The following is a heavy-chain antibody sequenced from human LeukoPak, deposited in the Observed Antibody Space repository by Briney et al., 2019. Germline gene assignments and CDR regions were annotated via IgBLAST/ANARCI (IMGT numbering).Heavy chain of an antibody. CDR1: GYTFTSYY. J-gene: IGHJ4*02. V-gene: IGHV1-18*04. CDR2: ISAYNGNT. D-gene: IGHD2-15*01. Sequence: ASVKVSCKASGYTFTSYYMHWVRQAPGQGLEWMGWISAYNGNTNYAQKLQGRVTMTTDTSTSTAYMELRSLRSDDTAVYYCARDTPALMGRVFDYWGQGTLVTVSS. CDR3: ARDTPALMGRVFDY.